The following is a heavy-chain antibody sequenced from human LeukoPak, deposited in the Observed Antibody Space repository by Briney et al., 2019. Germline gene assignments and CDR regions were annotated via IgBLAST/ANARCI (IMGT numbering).Heavy chain of an antibody. CDR3: ARGRTFDN. V-gene: IGHV4-59*01. Sequence: SETLSLTCTVSGGSISSYYWSWIRHPPGKGLEWIGNIYDRGSNKYNPSLKSRVTISVDTSKNQFSLRLSSVTAADTAVYYCARGRTFDNWGQGTLVTVSS. CDR1: GGSISSYY. CDR2: IYDRGSN. J-gene: IGHJ4*02.